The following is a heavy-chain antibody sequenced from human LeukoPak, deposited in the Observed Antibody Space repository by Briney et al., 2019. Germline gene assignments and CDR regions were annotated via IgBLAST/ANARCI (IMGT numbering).Heavy chain of an antibody. Sequence: SETLSLTCAVYGGSFSGYYWSWIRQPPGKGLEWIGEINHSGSTNYNPSLKSRVTISVDTSKNQFSLKLSSVTAADTAVYYCARFRAAAGTIDPWGQGTLVTVSS. CDR3: ARFRAAAGTIDP. V-gene: IGHV4-34*01. J-gene: IGHJ5*02. CDR1: GGSFSGYY. CDR2: INHSGST. D-gene: IGHD6-13*01.